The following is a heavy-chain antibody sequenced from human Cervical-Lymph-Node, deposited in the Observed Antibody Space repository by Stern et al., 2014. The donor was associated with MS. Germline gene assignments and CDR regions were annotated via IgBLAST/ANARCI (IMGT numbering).Heavy chain of an antibody. D-gene: IGHD3-3*01. CDR3: ARDRPSYDYWSGSVHFDY. V-gene: IGHV4-38-2*02. CDR2: MYYCGAP. Sequence: QVQLQESGPGLVKPSETLSLICTVSGYSITSGYYWGWIRPPPGKGLEWVGSMYYCGAPYYTPSLQGRFPISVDRSKTQFSLKLTSVTAADTAVYYCARDRPSYDYWSGSVHFDYWGPGTLVTVSS. J-gene: IGHJ4*02. CDR1: GYSITSGYY.